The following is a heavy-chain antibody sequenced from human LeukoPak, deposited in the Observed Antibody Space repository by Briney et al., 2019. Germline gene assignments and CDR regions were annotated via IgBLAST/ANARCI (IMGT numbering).Heavy chain of an antibody. J-gene: IGHJ6*03. CDR2: IYTSGST. Sequence: PSETLSLTCTVSGGSISSYYWNWIRQPPGKGLEWIGRIYTSGSTNYNPSLKSRVTMSVDTSKNQFSLKLSSVTAADTAVYYCARVTVAGQRGNYYYMDVWGKGTTVTVSS. CDR3: ARVTVAGQRGNYYYMDV. CDR1: GGSISSYY. D-gene: IGHD6-19*01. V-gene: IGHV4-4*07.